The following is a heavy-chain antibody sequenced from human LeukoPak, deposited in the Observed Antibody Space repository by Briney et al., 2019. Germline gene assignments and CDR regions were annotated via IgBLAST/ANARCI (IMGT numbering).Heavy chain of an antibody. CDR3: ARPGGRRSGLDH. CDR2: VNTYNDDK. J-gene: IGHJ5*02. CDR1: GYTFTNYD. V-gene: IGHV1-18*01. Sequence: GASVKVSCKATGYTFTNYDIIWVRQAPGQGFEWMGWVNTYNDDKKYAQTLRDRVTMTADTSTNTAYMELRSLRSGDTAVYYCARPGGRRSGLDHWGQGTLVTVSS. D-gene: IGHD2-15*01.